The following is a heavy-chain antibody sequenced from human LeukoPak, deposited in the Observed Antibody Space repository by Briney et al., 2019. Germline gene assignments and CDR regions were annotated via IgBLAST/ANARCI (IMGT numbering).Heavy chain of an antibody. CDR2: IIPIFGTA. CDR3: GVGATPDAFDI. V-gene: IGHV1-69*13. Sequence: SVKVSCKASGGTFSSYAISWVRQAPGQGLEWMGGIIPIFGTANYAQKSQGRATITADESTSTAYMELSSLRSEDTAVYYCGVGATPDAFDIWGQGTMVTVSS. J-gene: IGHJ3*02. D-gene: IGHD1-26*01. CDR1: GGTFSSYA.